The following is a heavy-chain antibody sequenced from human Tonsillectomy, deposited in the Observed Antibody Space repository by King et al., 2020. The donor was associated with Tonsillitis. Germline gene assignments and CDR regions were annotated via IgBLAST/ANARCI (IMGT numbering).Heavy chain of an antibody. CDR2: INSDGSST. CDR3: ARWSSVGQWAPLDY. D-gene: IGHD6-19*01. CDR1: GFTLSSYW. J-gene: IGHJ4*02. Sequence: VQLVESGGGLVQPGGSLRLSCAVSGFTLSSYWMHWVRQAPGKGLVWVSRINSDGSSTSYADSVKGRFTISRDNAKNTLYLQMNSLRGEDTAVYYCARWSSVGQWAPLDYLGQGTLVTVSA. V-gene: IGHV3-74*02.